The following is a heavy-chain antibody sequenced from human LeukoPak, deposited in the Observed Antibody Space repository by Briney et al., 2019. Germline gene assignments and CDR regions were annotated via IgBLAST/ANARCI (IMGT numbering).Heavy chain of an antibody. CDR1: GHTFTGYY. Sequence: ASVKVSCKASGHTFTGYYMHWVRQAPGQGLEWMGWINPNSGGTNYAQKFQGRVTMTRDTSISTAYMELSRLRSDDTAVYYCARDKYGSGLYYLDYWGQGTLVTVSS. V-gene: IGHV1-2*02. CDR3: ARDKYGSGLYYLDY. J-gene: IGHJ4*02. D-gene: IGHD3-10*01. CDR2: INPNSGGT.